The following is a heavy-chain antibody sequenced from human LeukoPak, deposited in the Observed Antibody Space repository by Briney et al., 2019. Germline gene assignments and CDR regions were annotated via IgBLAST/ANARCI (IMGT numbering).Heavy chain of an antibody. V-gene: IGHV4-61*02. CDR1: GGSISSGSYY. J-gene: IGHJ2*01. D-gene: IGHD1-14*01. Sequence: SQTLSLTCTVSGGSISSGSYYWSWIRQPAGKGLEWIGRIYTSGSTNYNPSLKSRVTISVDTSKNQFSLKLNSVTAADTAVYYCARVPARITHWYFDLWGRGTLVTVSS. CDR2: IYTSGST. CDR3: ARVPARITHWYFDL.